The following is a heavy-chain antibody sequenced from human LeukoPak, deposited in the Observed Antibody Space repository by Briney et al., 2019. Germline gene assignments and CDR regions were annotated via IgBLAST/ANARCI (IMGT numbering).Heavy chain of an antibody. Sequence: SETLSLTCAVYGGSFSGYYWSWIRQPPGKGLEWIGEINHSGSTNYNPSLKSRVTISVDTSKNQFSLKLSSVTAADTAVYYCASHASTVTTADYWGQGTLVTVSS. J-gene: IGHJ4*02. CDR2: INHSGST. D-gene: IGHD4-17*01. CDR3: ASHASTVTTADY. V-gene: IGHV4-34*01. CDR1: GGSFSGYY.